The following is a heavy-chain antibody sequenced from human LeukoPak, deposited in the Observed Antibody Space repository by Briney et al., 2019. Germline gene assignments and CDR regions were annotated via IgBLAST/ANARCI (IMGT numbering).Heavy chain of an antibody. Sequence: GGSLRLSCAASGFPFTSYAMSWVRQAPGKGLEWVSSIGGTGGNTYYADSVEGRFTISRDNSKNTLYLQMNSLRAEDTAVYYCAKYRGFGDSYDSWGQGTLVTVSS. CDR2: IGGTGGNT. CDR3: AKYRGFGDSYDS. D-gene: IGHD3-10*01. CDR1: GFPFTSYA. J-gene: IGHJ4*02. V-gene: IGHV3-23*01.